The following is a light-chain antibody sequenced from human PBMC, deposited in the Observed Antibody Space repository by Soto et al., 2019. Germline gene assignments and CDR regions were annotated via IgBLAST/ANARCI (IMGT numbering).Light chain of an antibody. Sequence: QSALTQPAYVSGSPGQSITISCTGTSSDVGDNNYVSWYQQHPGNAPKLMIYDVTHRPSGISNRFSGSKSGNTASLTISGLQAEDEADYYCSSYTSSSTLYVFGTGTKVTVL. CDR2: DVT. CDR1: SSDVGDNNY. CDR3: SSYTSSSTLYV. J-gene: IGLJ1*01. V-gene: IGLV2-14*01.